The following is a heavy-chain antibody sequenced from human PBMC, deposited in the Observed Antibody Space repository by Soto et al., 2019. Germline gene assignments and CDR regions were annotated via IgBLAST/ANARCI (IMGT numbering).Heavy chain of an antibody. CDR1: GGSFSGYY. V-gene: IGHV4-34*01. J-gene: IGHJ5*02. CDR2: INHSGST. D-gene: IGHD3-9*01. CDR3: ARPFDILTGYANRFDP. Sequence: PSETLSLTCAVYGGSFSGYYWSWIRQPPGKGLEWIGEINHSGSTNYNPSLKSRVTISVDTSKNQFSLKLSSVTAADTAVYYCARPFDILTGYANRFDPWGQGTLVTVSS.